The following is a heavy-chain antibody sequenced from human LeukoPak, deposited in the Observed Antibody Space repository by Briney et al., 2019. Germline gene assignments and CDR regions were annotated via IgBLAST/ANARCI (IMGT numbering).Heavy chain of an antibody. CDR1: GFTFSSYG. CDR2: IWYDGSNK. V-gene: IGHV3-33*01. D-gene: IGHD2-15*01. Sequence: PGGSLRLSCAASGFTFSSYGMHWVRQAPGKGLEWVAVIWYDGSNKYYADSVKGRFTISRDNSKNTLYLQMNSLRAEDTDVYYCARDPQYCSGGSCYHTLLDWGQGTLVPVSS. CDR3: ARDPQYCSGGSCYHTLLD. J-gene: IGHJ4*02.